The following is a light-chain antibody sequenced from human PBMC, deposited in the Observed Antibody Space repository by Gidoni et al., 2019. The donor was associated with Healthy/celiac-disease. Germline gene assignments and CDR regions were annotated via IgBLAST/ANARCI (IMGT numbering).Light chain of an antibody. Sequence: IQMTQSPSSLSASVGDRVTITCRASQSISSYLNWYQQKPGKAPKLLIYDASNLQRGVPSRFSGSGSGTDFTFTISSLQPEDFATYYCQQSYSTPRTFGQGTKLEIK. CDR1: QSISSY. CDR3: QQSYSTPRT. V-gene: IGKV1-39*01. CDR2: DAS. J-gene: IGKJ2*01.